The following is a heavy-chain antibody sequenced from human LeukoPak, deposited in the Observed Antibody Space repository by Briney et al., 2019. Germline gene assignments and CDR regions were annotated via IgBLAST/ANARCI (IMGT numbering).Heavy chain of an antibody. CDR1: GGSISSSSYY. Sequence: PSETLSLTCTVSGGSISSSSYYWGWIRQPPGKGLEWIGYIYYSGSTNYNPSLKSRVTISVDTSKNQFSLKLSSVTAADTAVYYCARDGDVEMATEYRPGAFDIWGQGTMVTVSS. D-gene: IGHD5-24*01. V-gene: IGHV4-61*01. CDR3: ARDGDVEMATEYRPGAFDI. CDR2: IYYSGST. J-gene: IGHJ3*02.